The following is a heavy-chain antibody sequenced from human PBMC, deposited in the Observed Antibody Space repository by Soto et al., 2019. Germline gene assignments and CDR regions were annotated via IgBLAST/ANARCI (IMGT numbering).Heavy chain of an antibody. CDR1: GFTFSNYA. CDR3: AKDRSVRTASYDLGSD. V-gene: IGHV3-23*04. J-gene: IGHJ4*02. Sequence: EVQLVESGGGLVQPGGSLRLSCAASGFTFSNYAMNWVRQAPGKGLEWVSAISGSGDSTYYADSAKGRFTISRDNSKNTLYLQRNSLRAEDTAVYYCAKDRSVRTASYDLGSDWGQGTLVTVSS. D-gene: IGHD1-26*01. CDR2: ISGSGDST.